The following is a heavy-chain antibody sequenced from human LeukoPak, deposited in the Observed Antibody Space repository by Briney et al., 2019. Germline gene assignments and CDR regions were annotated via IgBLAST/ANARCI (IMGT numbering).Heavy chain of an antibody. Sequence: GGSLRLSCAASGFTFSNYAMTWVRQAPGKGLEWVSAISGGGASTFYADSVKGRFTISRDNSKNTLYLQMNSLRAEDTAVYYCARGGYSYGYCMDVWGQGTTVTVSS. V-gene: IGHV3-23*01. J-gene: IGHJ6*02. CDR1: GFTFSNYA. CDR2: ISGGGAST. D-gene: IGHD5-18*01. CDR3: ARGGYSYGYCMDV.